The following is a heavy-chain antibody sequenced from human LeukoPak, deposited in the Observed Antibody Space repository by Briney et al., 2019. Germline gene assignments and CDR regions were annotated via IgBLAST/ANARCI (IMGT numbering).Heavy chain of an antibody. J-gene: IGHJ6*04. CDR2: NYYSGST. CDR1: GGSISSYY. Sequence: PSETLSLTCTVSGGSISSYYWSWIRQPPGKGLEWIGYNYYSGSTNYNPSLKSRVTISVDTSKNQFSLKLSSVTAADTAVYYCARETYGMDVWGKGTTVTVSS. V-gene: IGHV4-59*01. CDR3: ARETYGMDV.